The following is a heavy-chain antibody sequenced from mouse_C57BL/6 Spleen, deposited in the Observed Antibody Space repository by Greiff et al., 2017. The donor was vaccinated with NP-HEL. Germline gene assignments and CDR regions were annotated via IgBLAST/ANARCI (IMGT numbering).Heavy chain of an antibody. V-gene: IGHV1-82*01. D-gene: IGHD2-2*01. CDR2: IYPGDGDT. CDR3: ARMVTRGGAMDY. CDR1: GYAFSSSW. Sequence: VKLQESGPELVKPGASVKISCKASGYAFSSSWMNWVKQRPGKGLEWIGRIYPGDGDTNYNGKFKGKATLTADKSSSTAYMQLSSLTSEDSAVYFCARMVTRGGAMDYWGQGTSVTVSS. J-gene: IGHJ4*01.